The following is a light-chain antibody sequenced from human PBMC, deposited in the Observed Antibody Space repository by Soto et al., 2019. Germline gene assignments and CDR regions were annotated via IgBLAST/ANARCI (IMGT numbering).Light chain of an antibody. CDR3: QQFNAYPHS. J-gene: IGKJ2*01. CDR1: QGISNA. Sequence: AIQLTHSPTSLSASVGDTVTITCRASQGISNALAWFQQTRGKTPKLLISDASTLETGVPSRFRGSGSGTDFALTISNLQPGDFATYYCQQFNAYPHSFGQGTKLEI. V-gene: IGKV1-13*02. CDR2: DAS.